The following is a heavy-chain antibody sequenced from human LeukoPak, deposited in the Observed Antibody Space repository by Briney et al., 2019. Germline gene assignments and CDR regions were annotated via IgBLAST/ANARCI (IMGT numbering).Heavy chain of an antibody. D-gene: IGHD5-12*01. CDR2: ISGSGGAT. Sequence: AGGSLRLSCAAPGFTFSNYAMSWVRQAPGKGLEWVSVISGSGGATYYADSVKGRFTISRDNSKNTLYLQMNSLRAEDTAVYYCAKDGVATITFDYWGQGTLVTVSS. CDR1: GFTFSNYA. V-gene: IGHV3-23*01. CDR3: AKDGVATITFDY. J-gene: IGHJ4*02.